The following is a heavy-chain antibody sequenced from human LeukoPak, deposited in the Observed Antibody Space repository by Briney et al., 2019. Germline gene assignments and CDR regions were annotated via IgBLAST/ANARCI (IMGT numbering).Heavy chain of an antibody. CDR3: ARDSVVVPAVYYYYYYGMDV. Sequence: GGSLRLSCAASGFTFSSYGMHWVRQAPGKGLEWVAVIWYDGSNKYYADSVKGRFTISRDNSKNTLYLQMNSLRAEDTAVYYCARDSVVVPAVYYYYYYGMDVWGQGTTVTVSS. CDR2: IWYDGSNK. J-gene: IGHJ6*02. V-gene: IGHV3-33*01. D-gene: IGHD2-2*01. CDR1: GFTFSSYG.